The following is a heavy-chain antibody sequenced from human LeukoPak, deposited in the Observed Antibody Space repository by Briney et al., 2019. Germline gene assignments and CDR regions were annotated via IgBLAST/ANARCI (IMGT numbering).Heavy chain of an antibody. V-gene: IGHV3-74*01. Sequence: GGSLRLSCAASGFAFSSNWMHCVRQTPGKGLVWVSRINSGGSGTSYADSVEGRFTISRDNAKNTLYLQMNSLRAEDTAVYYCATSLGPLTEYWGQGTLVTVSS. D-gene: IGHD7-27*01. CDR1: GFAFSSNW. CDR2: INSGGSGT. J-gene: IGHJ4*02. CDR3: ATSLGPLTEY.